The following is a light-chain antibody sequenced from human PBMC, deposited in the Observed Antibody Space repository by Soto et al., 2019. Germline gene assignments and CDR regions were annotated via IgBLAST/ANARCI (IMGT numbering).Light chain of an antibody. CDR1: QSVSSN. CDR3: QQYGSSLFT. CDR2: GAS. V-gene: IGKV3-15*01. Sequence: EIVMTQSPATLSVSPGERATLSCRASQSVSSNLAWYQQKPGQAPSLLIYGASTRATGIPARFSGSGSGTDFTLTISSLQSEDFAVYYCQQYGSSLFTFGPGTKVDIK. J-gene: IGKJ3*01.